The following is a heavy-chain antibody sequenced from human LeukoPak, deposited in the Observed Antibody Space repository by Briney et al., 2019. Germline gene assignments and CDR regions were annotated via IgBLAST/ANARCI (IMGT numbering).Heavy chain of an antibody. D-gene: IGHD4-23*01. CDR3: ARVGLRWAFDI. CDR2: IIPIFGTA. CDR1: GGTFSSYA. J-gene: IGHJ3*02. Sequence: ASVKVSCKASGGTFSSYAISWVRQAPGQGLEWMGRIIPIFGTANYAQKFQGRVTITTDESTSTAYMELSSLRSEDTAVYYCARVGLRWAFDIWGQGTMVTVSS. V-gene: IGHV1-69*05.